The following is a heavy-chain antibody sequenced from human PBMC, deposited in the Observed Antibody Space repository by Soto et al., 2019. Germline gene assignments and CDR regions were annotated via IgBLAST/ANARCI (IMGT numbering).Heavy chain of an antibody. CDR1: GGSISSSSYY. CDR3: ASTSGDYDILTGYYPKCFDY. D-gene: IGHD3-9*01. CDR2: IYYSGST. Sequence: QLQLQESGPGLVKPSETLSLTCTVSGGSISSSSYYWGWIRQPPGKGLEWIGSIYYSGSTYYNPSLKSQVTISVDTSKNQFSLKLSSVTAADTAVYYCASTSGDYDILTGYYPKCFDYWGQGTLVTVSS. J-gene: IGHJ4*02. V-gene: IGHV4-39*01.